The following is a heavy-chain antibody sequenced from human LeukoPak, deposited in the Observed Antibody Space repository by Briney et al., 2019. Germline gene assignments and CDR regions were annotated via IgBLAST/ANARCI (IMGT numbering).Heavy chain of an antibody. D-gene: IGHD2-15*01. V-gene: IGHV3-30*03. Sequence: PGGSLRLSCAASGFTFSSFGMHWVRQAPGKGLEWVAVISYDGSNKYYADSVKGRFTISRDNSKNTLYLQMNSLRAEDTAVYYCARGCGGGTCYLSDYWGQGTLVTVSS. CDR2: ISYDGSNK. J-gene: IGHJ4*02. CDR3: ARGCGGGTCYLSDY. CDR1: GFTFSSFG.